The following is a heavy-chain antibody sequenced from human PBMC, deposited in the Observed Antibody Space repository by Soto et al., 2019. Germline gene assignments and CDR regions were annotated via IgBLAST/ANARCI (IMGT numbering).Heavy chain of an antibody. D-gene: IGHD4-17*01. V-gene: IGHV5-51*01. CDR2: IYPVDSDT. Sequence: GESLKISCKGSGYTFNIYWIAWVRQMPGKGLEWMGVIYPVDSDTRYSPSFQGQVTISVDKSINTAYLQWSSLQASDTAIYYCARQDGDGLFYFAYWGQGTPVTVSS. CDR3: ARQDGDGLFYFAY. J-gene: IGHJ4*02. CDR1: GYTFNIYW.